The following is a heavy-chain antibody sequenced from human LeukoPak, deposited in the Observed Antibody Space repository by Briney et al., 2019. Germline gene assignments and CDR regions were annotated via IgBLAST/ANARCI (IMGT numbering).Heavy chain of an antibody. V-gene: IGHV3-11*01. D-gene: IGHD3-10*01. J-gene: IGHJ6*03. CDR3: ARDDRTMVRGRGYYYYYYMDV. CDR2: ISSSGSTI. CDR1: GFSVRTNF. Sequence: PGGSLRLSCAVSGFSVRTNFMSWVRQAPGKGLEWVSYISSSGSTIYYADSVKGRFTISRDNAKNSLYLQMNSLRAEDTAVYYCARDDRTMVRGRGYYYYYYMDVWGKGTTVTISS.